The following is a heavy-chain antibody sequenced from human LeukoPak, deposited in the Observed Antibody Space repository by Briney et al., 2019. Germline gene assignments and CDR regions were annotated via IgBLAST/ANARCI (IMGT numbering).Heavy chain of an antibody. CDR1: GGSIDNHY. D-gene: IGHD3-3*01. Sequence: SETLSLTCTVSGGSIDNHYWSWIRQSPEKGLEWIGYIYYSGSTNYNPSLKSRVTISVDTSKNQFSLKLSSVTAADTAVYYCARGVTIFGVVTPRYYYYMDVWGKGTTVTVSS. J-gene: IGHJ6*03. CDR2: IYYSGST. V-gene: IGHV4-59*11. CDR3: ARGVTIFGVVTPRYYYYMDV.